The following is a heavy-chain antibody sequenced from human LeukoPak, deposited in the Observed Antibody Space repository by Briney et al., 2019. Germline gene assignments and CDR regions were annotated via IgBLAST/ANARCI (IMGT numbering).Heavy chain of an antibody. V-gene: IGHV1-18*01. CDR1: GYTFTSYG. CDR3: ARDGDDYDILTGYYYYYYMDV. Sequence: ASVKVPCKASGYTFTSYGISWVRQAPGQGLEWMGWISAYNGNTNYAQKLQGRVTMTTDTSTSTAYMELRSLRSDDTAVYYCARDGDDYDILTGYYYYYYMDVWGKGTTVTVSS. D-gene: IGHD3-9*01. J-gene: IGHJ6*03. CDR2: ISAYNGNT.